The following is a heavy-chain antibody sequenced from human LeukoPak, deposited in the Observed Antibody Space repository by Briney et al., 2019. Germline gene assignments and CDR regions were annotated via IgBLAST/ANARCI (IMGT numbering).Heavy chain of an antibody. J-gene: IGHJ4*02. CDR3: AKPYSSGWYSDFDY. CDR1: GFTFSSYA. Sequence: GGSLRLFCATSGFTFSSYAMSWVRQAPGKGLEWVSAISGSGGSTYYADSVKGRFTISRDNSKNTLYLQINSLRAEDTAVYYCAKPYSSGWYSDFDYWGQGTLVTVSS. V-gene: IGHV3-23*01. D-gene: IGHD6-19*01. CDR2: ISGSGGST.